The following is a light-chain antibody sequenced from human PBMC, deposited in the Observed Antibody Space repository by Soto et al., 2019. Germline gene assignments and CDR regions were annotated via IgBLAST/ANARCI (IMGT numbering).Light chain of an antibody. V-gene: IGKV1-39*01. CDR3: QQTYSTPPWT. CDR1: QSITTY. Sequence: DIWMTQSPSSLSASVGDRVTITCRTSQSITTYLNWYQQKPGKAPKLLIYAAYSLQSGVPSRFSGSGSGTDFTLTISSLQPEDFAAYYFQQTYSTPPWTFCQGTKVEIK. J-gene: IGKJ1*01. CDR2: AAY.